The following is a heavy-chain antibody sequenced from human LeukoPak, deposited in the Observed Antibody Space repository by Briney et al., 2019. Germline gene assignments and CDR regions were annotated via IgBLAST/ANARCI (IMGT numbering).Heavy chain of an antibody. J-gene: IGHJ4*02. D-gene: IGHD6-6*01. CDR1: GYTFTGYY. CDR2: INPNSGGT. V-gene: IGHV1-2*06. Sequence: ASVTVSCKASGYTFTGYYMHWVRQAPGQGLEWMGRINPNSGGTNYAQKFRGRVTMTRDTSISTAYMELSRLRSDDTAVYYCARVYSSSSPTDYWGQGTLVTVSS. CDR3: ARVYSSSSPTDY.